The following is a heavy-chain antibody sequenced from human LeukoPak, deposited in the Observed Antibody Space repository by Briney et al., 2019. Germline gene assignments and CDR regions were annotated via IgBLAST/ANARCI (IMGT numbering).Heavy chain of an antibody. D-gene: IGHD3-9*01. CDR3: ARHAGLGYYDILTGPWHLPNWFDP. CDR2: IYPGDSDT. CDR1: GYSFTNYW. J-gene: IGHJ5*02. Sequence: GESLKISCKGSGYSFTNYWIGWVRQMPGKGLEWMGIIYPGDSDTRYSPSFQGQVTISADKSISTAYLQWSSLKASDTDMYYCARHAGLGYYDILTGPWHLPNWFDPWGQGTLVTVSA. V-gene: IGHV5-51*01.